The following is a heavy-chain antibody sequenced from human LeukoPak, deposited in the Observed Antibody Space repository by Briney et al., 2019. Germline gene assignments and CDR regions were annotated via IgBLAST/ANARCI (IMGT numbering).Heavy chain of an antibody. Sequence: GGSLRLYCAASGFTFTTYNMNWDRQAPGKGLEWISYISPSSSTIYYADSVKGRFTISRDNAQTSLYLQMNSLRADDTAVYYCATWSSGWQFDYWGQGTLVSVSS. CDR3: ATWSSGWQFDY. CDR2: ISPSSSTI. CDR1: GFTFTTYN. D-gene: IGHD6-19*01. J-gene: IGHJ4*02. V-gene: IGHV3-48*01.